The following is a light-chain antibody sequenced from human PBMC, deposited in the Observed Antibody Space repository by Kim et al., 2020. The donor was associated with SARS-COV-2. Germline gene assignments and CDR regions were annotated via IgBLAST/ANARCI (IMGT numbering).Light chain of an antibody. Sequence: EIVLTQSPATLSLSPGERATLSCRASQSVRNELAWYQQKLGQAPRLLMYDVSNRATGVPARFSGSGSGTDFTLTISGLESEDFAVYYCQQRAHWPVTFGQGTRLEIK. V-gene: IGKV3-11*01. CDR2: DVS. CDR1: QSVRNE. J-gene: IGKJ5*01. CDR3: QQRAHWPVT.